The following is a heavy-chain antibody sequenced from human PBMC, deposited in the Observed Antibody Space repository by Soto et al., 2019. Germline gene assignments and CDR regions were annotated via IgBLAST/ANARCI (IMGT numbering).Heavy chain of an antibody. Sequence: QVQLQESGPGLVKPSQTLSLTCTVSGGSISTGGYYWSWIRQHPGRGLEWIGYIYHSGMTFSNPSLQRRVAISIDTSENQFSLKLCSVTAADTAVYYCATVRWELHDAFDIWGHGTMVSVSS. CDR3: ATVRWELHDAFDI. J-gene: IGHJ3*02. D-gene: IGHD4-17*01. CDR1: GGSISTGGYY. V-gene: IGHV4-31*03. CDR2: IYHSGMT.